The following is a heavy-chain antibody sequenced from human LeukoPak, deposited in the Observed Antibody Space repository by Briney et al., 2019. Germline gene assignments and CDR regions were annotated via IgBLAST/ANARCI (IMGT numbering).Heavy chain of an antibody. CDR2: FDPEDGET. V-gene: IGHV1-24*01. D-gene: IGHD3/OR15-3a*01. CDR1: GYILTELS. Sequence: ASVKVSCKVSGYILTELSMHWVRQAPGKGLEWMGGFDPEDGETIYAQKFQGRVTMTEDTSTDTAYMELSSLTSEDTAVYFCASDLVCTVNCKDSWGQGTLVTVSS. CDR3: ASDLVCTVNCKDS. J-gene: IGHJ4*02.